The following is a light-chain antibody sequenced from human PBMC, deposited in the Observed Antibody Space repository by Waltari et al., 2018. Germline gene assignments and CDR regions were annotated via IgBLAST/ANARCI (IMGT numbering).Light chain of an antibody. J-gene: IGKJ1*01. CDR1: QRVSRA. CDR2: GAS. V-gene: IGKV3-20*01. CDR3: QHYLRLPVT. Sequence: EIVLTKSPGTLSLSLGERATVSCRASQRVSRALAWYQQKPGQAPRLLIYGASTRATGIPDRFSGSGSGTDFSLTISRLEPYDFAVYFCQHYLRLPVTFGQGTTVEI.